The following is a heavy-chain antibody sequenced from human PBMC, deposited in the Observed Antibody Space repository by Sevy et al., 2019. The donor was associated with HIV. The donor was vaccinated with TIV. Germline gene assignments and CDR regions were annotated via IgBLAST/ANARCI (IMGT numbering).Heavy chain of an antibody. V-gene: IGHV1-24*01. J-gene: IGHJ3*02. CDR2: FDPEDGET. D-gene: IGHD3-22*01. CDR3: ATSPDYYDSSRDAYDI. Sequence: ASVKVSCKDSGYTLTELSIHWVRQAPGKGLEWMGGFDPEDGETIYPQKFQGRVTMTEDTSTDTAYMELSSLRSEDTAVYYCATSPDYYDSSRDAYDIWGQGTMVTVSS. CDR1: GYTLTELS.